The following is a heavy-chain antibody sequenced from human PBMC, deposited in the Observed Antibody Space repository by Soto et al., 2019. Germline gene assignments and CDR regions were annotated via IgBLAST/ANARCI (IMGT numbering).Heavy chain of an antibody. CDR1: GGTFSSYA. J-gene: IGHJ6*02. V-gene: IGHV1-69*13. CDR2: IIPIFGTA. Sequence: ASVKVSCKASGGTFSSYAISWVRQAPGQGLEWMGGIIPIFGTANYAQKFQGRVTITADESTSTAYMELSSLRSEDTAVYYCARVVVVPADHYYYYGMDVWGQGTTVTVSS. D-gene: IGHD2-2*01. CDR3: ARVVVVPADHYYYYGMDV.